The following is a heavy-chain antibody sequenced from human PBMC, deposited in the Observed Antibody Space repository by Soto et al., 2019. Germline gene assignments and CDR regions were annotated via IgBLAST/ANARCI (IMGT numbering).Heavy chain of an antibody. CDR1: GGTFSTYT. V-gene: IGHV1-69*04. D-gene: IGHD3-22*01. CDR3: AGDPDSHYNDSHASSYP. J-gene: IGHJ5*02. Sequence: ASVKVSCKASGGTFSTYTITWVRQAPGQGLEWMGRIIPIIGIINYAQKFQGRVTITADKFTGTAYMALTRLRSDDTAVYYCAGDPDSHYNDSHASSYPWGQGTLVTVSS. CDR2: IIPIIGII.